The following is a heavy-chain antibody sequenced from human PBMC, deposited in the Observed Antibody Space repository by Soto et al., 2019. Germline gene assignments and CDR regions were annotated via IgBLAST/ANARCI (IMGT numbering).Heavy chain of an antibody. CDR3: ANVGLAVAGTGGGMDV. Sequence: QVQLVESGGGVVQPGRSLRLSCAASGFTFSSYGMHWVRQAPGKGLEWVAVISYDGSNKYYADSVKGRFTISRDNSKNTLYLQMNSLRAEDTAVYYCANVGLAVAGTGGGMDVWGQRTTVTVSS. CDR1: GFTFSSYG. J-gene: IGHJ6*02. V-gene: IGHV3-30*18. D-gene: IGHD6-19*01. CDR2: ISYDGSNK.